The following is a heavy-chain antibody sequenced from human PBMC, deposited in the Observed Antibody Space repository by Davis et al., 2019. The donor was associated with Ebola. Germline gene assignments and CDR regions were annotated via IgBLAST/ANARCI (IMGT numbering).Heavy chain of an antibody. CDR3: AKLKEQVVLASGGMDV. J-gene: IGHJ6*02. CDR1: GFTFSSYE. D-gene: IGHD6-6*01. V-gene: IGHV3-7*01. Sequence: PGGSLRLSCAASGFTFSSYEMNWVRQAPGKGLEWVANIKQDGSEKYYVDSVKGRFTISRDDANNSLSLQMDSLRAEDTAVYYCAKLKEQVVLASGGMDVWGQGTTVTVSS. CDR2: IKQDGSEK.